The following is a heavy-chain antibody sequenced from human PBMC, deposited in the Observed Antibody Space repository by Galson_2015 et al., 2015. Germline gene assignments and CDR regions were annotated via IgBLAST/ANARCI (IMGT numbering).Heavy chain of an antibody. J-gene: IGHJ3*02. Sequence: SVKVSCKASGYTFTSYGISWVRQAPGQGLEWMGWISAYNGNTNYAQKLQGRVTMTTDTSTSTAYMELRSLRSDDTAVYYCARGGYCSGGSCYPRAAFDIWGQGTMVTVSS. CDR3: ARGGYCSGGSCYPRAAFDI. CDR2: ISAYNGNT. D-gene: IGHD2-15*01. CDR1: GYTFTSYG. V-gene: IGHV1-18*01.